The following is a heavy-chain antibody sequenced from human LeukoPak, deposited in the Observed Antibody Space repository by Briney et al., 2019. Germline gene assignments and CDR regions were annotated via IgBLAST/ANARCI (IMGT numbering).Heavy chain of an antibody. J-gene: IGHJ5*02. D-gene: IGHD3-10*01. CDR3: TKAYGSGSYRNWFDP. CDR2: ISGSGSST. Sequence: PGGSLRLSCAASGFTFSSYAMSLVRQAPGTGLEWVSVISGSGSSTYYADSVKGRFTISRDNSKNTLYLQMNSLRAEDTAVYYCTKAYGSGSYRNWFDPWGQGTLVTVSS. CDR1: GFTFSSYA. V-gene: IGHV3-23*01.